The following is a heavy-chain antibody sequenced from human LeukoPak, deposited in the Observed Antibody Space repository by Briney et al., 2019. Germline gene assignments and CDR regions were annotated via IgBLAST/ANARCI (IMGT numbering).Heavy chain of an antibody. Sequence: RGGSLRLSCAASGFTFSSYWMSWVRQAPGKGLEWVANIKQDGSEKYYVDSVKGRFTISRDNAKNSLYLQMNSLRAEDTAVYYCAKELSGYSYGDAFDIWGQGTMVTVSS. J-gene: IGHJ3*02. CDR2: IKQDGSEK. CDR3: AKELSGYSYGDAFDI. D-gene: IGHD5-18*01. V-gene: IGHV3-7*01. CDR1: GFTFSSYW.